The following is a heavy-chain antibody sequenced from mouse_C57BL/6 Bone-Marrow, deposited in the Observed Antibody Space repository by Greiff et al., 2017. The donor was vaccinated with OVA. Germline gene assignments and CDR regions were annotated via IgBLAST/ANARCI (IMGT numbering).Heavy chain of an antibody. D-gene: IGHD1-1*01. CDR2: IDPSDSYT. CDR3: ARDGGPWFAY. V-gene: IGHV1-69*01. CDR1: SYTFTSYW. J-gene: IGHJ3*01. Sequence: QVQLQQPGAELVMPGASVKLSCKASSYTFTSYWMHWVKQRPGQGLEWIGEIDPSDSYTNYNQKFKGKSTLTVDKSSSTAYMQLSSLTSEDSAVYYCARDGGPWFAYWGQGTLVTVSA.